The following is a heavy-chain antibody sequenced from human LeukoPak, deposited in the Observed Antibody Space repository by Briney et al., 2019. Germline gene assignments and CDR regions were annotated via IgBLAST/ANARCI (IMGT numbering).Heavy chain of an antibody. CDR3: ARGGLLWFGELPEPFDY. Sequence: GASVKVSCKASGYTFTGYYMHWVRQAPGQGLEWMGWINPNSGGTNYAQKFQGRVTMTRDTSISTAYMELSRLRSDDTAVYYCARGGLLWFGELPEPFDYWGQGTLVTVSS. V-gene: IGHV1-2*02. J-gene: IGHJ4*02. D-gene: IGHD3-10*01. CDR2: INPNSGGT. CDR1: GYTFTGYY.